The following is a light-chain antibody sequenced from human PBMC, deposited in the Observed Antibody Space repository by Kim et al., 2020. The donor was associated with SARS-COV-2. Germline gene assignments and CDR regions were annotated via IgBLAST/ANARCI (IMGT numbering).Light chain of an antibody. J-gene: IGKJ5*01. CDR3: QYYGSSPPVT. V-gene: IGKV3-20*01. CDR2: GAS. Sequence: PGERATLSCRASRSVTGTNLAWYQQRPGQAPRLLMYGASYRDSGIPDRFSGSGSGTDFTLTISRLEPEDFAVYYCQYYGSSPPVTFGQGTRLEIK. CDR1: RSVTGTN.